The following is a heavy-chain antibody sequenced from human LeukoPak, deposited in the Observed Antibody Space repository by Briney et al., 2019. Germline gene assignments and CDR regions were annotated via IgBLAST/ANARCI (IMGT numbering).Heavy chain of an antibody. CDR1: GFTFDDYG. CDR3: ARDPPLVSGPVHYYYYMDV. Sequence: GGSLRLSCAASGFTFDDYGMTWVRQAPGKGLEWVSGINWNGDTIGYADSVKGRFTISRDNAKNSLYLQMNSLRAEDTALYYCARDPPLVSGPVHYYYYMDVWGKGTTVTVSS. J-gene: IGHJ6*03. V-gene: IGHV3-20*04. D-gene: IGHD5/OR15-5a*01. CDR2: INWNGDTI.